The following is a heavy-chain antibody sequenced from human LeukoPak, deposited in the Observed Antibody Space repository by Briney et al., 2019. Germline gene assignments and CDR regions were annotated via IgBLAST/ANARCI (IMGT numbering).Heavy chain of an antibody. CDR2: ISAYNGNT. Sequence: GASVKVSCKASGYTFTSYGISWVRQAPGQGLEWMGWISAYNGNTNYAQKFQGRVTITADESTSTAYMELSSLRSEDTAVYYCTRGGSSWYYAFDPWGQGTLVTVSS. CDR1: GYTFTSYG. CDR3: TRGGSSWYYAFDP. V-gene: IGHV1-18*01. J-gene: IGHJ5*02. D-gene: IGHD6-13*01.